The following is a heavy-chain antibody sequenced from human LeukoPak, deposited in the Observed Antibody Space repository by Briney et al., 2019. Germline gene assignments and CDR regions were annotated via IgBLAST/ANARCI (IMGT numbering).Heavy chain of an antibody. CDR2: INWNGGST. CDR3: ARMAGGSYLNYMDV. J-gene: IGHJ6*03. Sequence: GGSLRLSCAASGFTFDDYGMSWLGQAPGKGLDWVSGINWNGGSTGYADSVKGRFTISRDNAKNSLYLQMNSLRAEDTALYHCARMAGGSYLNYMDVWGKGTTVTVSS. CDR1: GFTFDDYG. V-gene: IGHV3-20*01. D-gene: IGHD1-26*01.